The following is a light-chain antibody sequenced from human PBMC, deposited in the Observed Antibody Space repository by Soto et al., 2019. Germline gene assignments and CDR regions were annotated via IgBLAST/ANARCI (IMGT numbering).Light chain of an antibody. CDR3: LQYHNLWA. J-gene: IGKJ1*01. V-gene: IGKV3-15*01. Sequence: EIVMTQSPATLSVSPGESATLSCRASQYTYSNVAWYQHRPGQAPRLLIYRASTRATGIPARFSGSGSGTEFTLTISSLQSEDFTVYSCLQYHNLWAFGQGTKVDIK. CDR1: QYTYSN. CDR2: RAS.